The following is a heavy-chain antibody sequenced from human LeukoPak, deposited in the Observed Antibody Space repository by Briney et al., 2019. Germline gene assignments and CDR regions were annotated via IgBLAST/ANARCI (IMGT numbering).Heavy chain of an antibody. V-gene: IGHV1-8*01. Sequence: ASVKVSCKASGYTFTNYAMNWVRQATGQGLEWMGWMNPNSGNTGYAQKFQGRVTITRNTSISTAYMELSSLRSEDTAVYYCARQLRGFDYWGQGTLVTVSS. CDR1: GYTFTNYA. D-gene: IGHD3-3*01. CDR3: ARQLRGFDY. J-gene: IGHJ4*02. CDR2: MNPNSGNT.